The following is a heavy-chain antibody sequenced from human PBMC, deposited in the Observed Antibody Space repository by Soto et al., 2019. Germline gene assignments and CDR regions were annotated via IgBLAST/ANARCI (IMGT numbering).Heavy chain of an antibody. CDR2: INPNSGGT. D-gene: IGHD6-6*01. Sequence: GASVKVSCKASGYTFTGYYMHWVRQAPGQGLEWMGWINPNSGGTNYAQKFQGWVTMTRDTSISTAYMELSRLRSDDTAVYYCARDAAPHYYYYYGMDVWGQGTTVTVSS. CDR1: GYTFTGYY. J-gene: IGHJ6*02. CDR3: ARDAAPHYYYYYGMDV. V-gene: IGHV1-2*04.